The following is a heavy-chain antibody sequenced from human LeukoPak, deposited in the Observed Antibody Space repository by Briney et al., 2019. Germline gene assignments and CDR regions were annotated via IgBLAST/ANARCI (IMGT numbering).Heavy chain of an antibody. V-gene: IGHV4-34*01. CDR3: ARRGSPTGWFDP. D-gene: IGHD1-26*01. CDR2: INHSGNT. CDR1: GGSFSGYY. Sequence: PSETLSLTCAVYGGSFSGYYWSWIRQPPGKGLEWIGEINHSGNTNYNPSLKGRVTISVDTSKNQFSLKLSSVTAADTAVYYCARRGSPTGWFDPWGQGTLVTVSS. J-gene: IGHJ5*02.